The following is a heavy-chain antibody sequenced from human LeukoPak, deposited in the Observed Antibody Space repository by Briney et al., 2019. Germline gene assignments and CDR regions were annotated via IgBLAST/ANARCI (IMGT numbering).Heavy chain of an antibody. Sequence: GGSLRLSCAGSGFTFNNYWMTWVRQAPGKGLEWVAVIWYDGSNKYYADSVKGRFTISRDNSENTLYLQMNSLRAEDTAVYYCAREGRVVQDAFDIWGQGTMVTVSS. V-gene: IGHV3-33*08. J-gene: IGHJ3*02. CDR1: GFTFNNYW. CDR3: AREGRVVQDAFDI. CDR2: IWYDGSNK. D-gene: IGHD3-3*01.